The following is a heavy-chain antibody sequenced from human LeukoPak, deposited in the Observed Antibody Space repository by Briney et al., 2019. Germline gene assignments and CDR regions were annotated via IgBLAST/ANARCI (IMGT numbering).Heavy chain of an antibody. Sequence: SETLSLTCAVYGGSFSGYYWSWIRQPPGKGLEWIGEINHSGSTNYNPSLKSRVTISVDTSKNQFSLKLSSVTAADTAMYYCARASYDSSRSYYYYMDVWGKGTTVTVSS. CDR1: GGSFSGYY. CDR3: ARASYDSSRSYYYYMDV. J-gene: IGHJ6*03. CDR2: INHSGST. V-gene: IGHV4-34*01. D-gene: IGHD3-22*01.